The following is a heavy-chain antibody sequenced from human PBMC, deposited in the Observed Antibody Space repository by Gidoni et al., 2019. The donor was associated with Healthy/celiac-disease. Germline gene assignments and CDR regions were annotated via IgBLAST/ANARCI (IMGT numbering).Heavy chain of an antibody. D-gene: IGHD5-18*01. CDR2: IYPSDSYT. J-gene: IGHJ4*02. V-gene: IGHV5-10-1*03. CDR1: GSTLPSYW. CDR3: ARHEAAMDLYYFDY. Sequence: EVQLVQSGAEVKKPGESLRISCKGSGSTLPSYWISWVRQLPGKGLEWMGRIYPSDSYTNYSPSFQGHVTISADKSISTAYLQWSSLKASDTAMYYCARHEAAMDLYYFDYWGQGTLVTVSS.